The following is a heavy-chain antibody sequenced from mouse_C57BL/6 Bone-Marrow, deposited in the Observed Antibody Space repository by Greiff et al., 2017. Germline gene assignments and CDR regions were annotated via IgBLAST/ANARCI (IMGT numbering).Heavy chain of an antibody. Sequence: EVQLQQSGPELVKPGASVKMSCKASGYTFTDYNMHWVKQSHGKSLEWIGYINPNNGGTSYNQKFKGKATLTVNKSSSTAYMELRSLTSEESAVYYCVSYGSSYGYAMDYWGQGTSVTVSS. CDR2: INPNNGGT. V-gene: IGHV1-22*01. CDR1: GYTFTDYN. J-gene: IGHJ4*01. CDR3: VSYGSSYGYAMDY. D-gene: IGHD1-1*01.